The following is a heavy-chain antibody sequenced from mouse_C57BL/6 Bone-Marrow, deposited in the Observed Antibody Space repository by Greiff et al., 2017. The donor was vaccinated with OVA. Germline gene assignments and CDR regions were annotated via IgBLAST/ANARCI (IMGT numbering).Heavy chain of an antibody. CDR2: ISYDGSN. D-gene: IGHD1-1*01. CDR3: ERDLGYDGTFDY. Sequence: EVKLEESGPGLVKPSQFLSLTCSVTGYYITSGYYWHWIRQFPGNKLEWMGYISYDGSNNYNPSLKNRISITRDTSKNQFFLKLNSVTTEDTATYYCERDLGYDGTFDYWGQGTTLTVSS. J-gene: IGHJ2*01. V-gene: IGHV3-6*01. CDR1: GYYITSGYY.